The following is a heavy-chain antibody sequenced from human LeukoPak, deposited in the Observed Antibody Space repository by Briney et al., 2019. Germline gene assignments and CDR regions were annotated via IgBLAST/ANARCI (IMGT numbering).Heavy chain of an antibody. CDR1: GGTFSSYV. D-gene: IGHD3-9*01. V-gene: IGHV1-69*13. CDR3: ARAEDQGRYFDWLPGFDP. J-gene: IGHJ5*02. CDR2: ILPIFGTA. Sequence: SVKVSCKASGGTFSSYVINWVRQAPGQGLEWMGGILPIFGTAIYAQHFQGRLTITADESTNSAYMALNRLRSDDTAVYYCARAEDQGRYFDWLPGFDPWGQGTLVTVSS.